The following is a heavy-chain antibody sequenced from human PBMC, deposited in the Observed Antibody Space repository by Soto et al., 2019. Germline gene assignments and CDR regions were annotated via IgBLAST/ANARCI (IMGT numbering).Heavy chain of an antibody. CDR1: GGSISSYY. CDR3: ARLVYSSSQEQDFYYYYYYMDV. CDR2: IYYSGST. J-gene: IGHJ6*03. D-gene: IGHD6-13*01. Sequence: SSETLSLTCTVSGGSISSYYWSWIRQPPGKGLEWIGYIYYSGSTNYNPSLKSRVTISVDTSKNQFSLKLSSVTAADTAVYYCARLVYSSSQEQDFYYYYYYMDVWGKGTTVTVSS. V-gene: IGHV4-59*08.